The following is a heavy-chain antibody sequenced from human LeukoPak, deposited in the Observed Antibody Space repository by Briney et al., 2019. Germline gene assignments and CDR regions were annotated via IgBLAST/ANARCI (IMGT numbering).Heavy chain of an antibody. CDR2: ISSSGSTI. Sequence: PGGSLRLSCAASGFTSSSYEMNWVRQAPGKGLEWVSYISSSGSTIYYADSVKGRITISRDNAKNSLYLQMNSLRAEDTAVYYCARDSGYGFDYWGQGTLVTVSS. CDR1: GFTSSSYE. CDR3: ARDSGYGFDY. J-gene: IGHJ4*02. V-gene: IGHV3-48*03. D-gene: IGHD3-10*01.